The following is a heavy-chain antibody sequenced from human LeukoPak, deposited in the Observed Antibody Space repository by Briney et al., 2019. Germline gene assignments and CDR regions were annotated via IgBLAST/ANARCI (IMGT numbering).Heavy chain of an antibody. D-gene: IGHD3-10*01. J-gene: IGHJ4*02. CDR3: ARGAYYYGSGSYHFDY. CDR1: GFTFSSYA. Sequence: TGGSLRLSCAASGFTFSSYAMSWVRQAPGKGLEWVSAISGSGGSTYYPGSVKGRFTISRENAKNSLYLQMNSLRAGDTAVYYCARGAYYYGSGSYHFDYWGQGTLVTVSS. CDR2: ISGSGGST. V-gene: IGHV3-23*01.